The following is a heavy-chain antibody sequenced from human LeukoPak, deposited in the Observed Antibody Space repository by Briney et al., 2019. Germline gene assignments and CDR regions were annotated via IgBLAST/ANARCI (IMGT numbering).Heavy chain of an antibody. V-gene: IGHV4-59*01. J-gene: IGHJ4*02. Sequence: PSETLSLTCTVSGASISSDFWSWIRQPPGKGLEWIGYIYYSGSTNYNPSLKSRVTISVDTSKNQFSLKLSSVTAADTAVYYCARRGTYGSGPFDYWGQGTLVTVSS. CDR1: GASISSDF. CDR3: ARRGTYGSGPFDY. D-gene: IGHD3-10*01. CDR2: IYYSGST.